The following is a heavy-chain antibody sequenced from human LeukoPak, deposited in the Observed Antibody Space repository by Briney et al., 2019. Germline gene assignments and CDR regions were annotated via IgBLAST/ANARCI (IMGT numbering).Heavy chain of an antibody. Sequence: PGGSLRLSCAASGFTVSTNYMTWVHQATGKGLVWVSVIDSGGTTYYADSVKGRFSISRDNSKNTLYLQMNSLRAEDTAVYYCARYDYGRSGFDYWGQGTLVTVSS. V-gene: IGHV3-66*01. J-gene: IGHJ4*02. CDR1: GFTVSTNY. CDR2: IDSGGTT. D-gene: IGHD5-12*01. CDR3: ARYDYGRSGFDY.